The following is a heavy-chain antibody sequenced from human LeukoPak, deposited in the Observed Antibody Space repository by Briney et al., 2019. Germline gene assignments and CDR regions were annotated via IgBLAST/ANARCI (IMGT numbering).Heavy chain of an antibody. Sequence: PSETLSLTCTVSGGSLNSDYWSWIRQPPGKGLEWIGYICHSGGTYYNPSLESRVTVSVDTSKKHFSLKLTSVTAADTAVYYCARVGGFHLQFDPWGQGTLVTVSS. V-gene: IGHV4-59*01. CDR2: ICHSGGT. J-gene: IGHJ5*02. D-gene: IGHD3-16*01. CDR1: GGSLNSDY. CDR3: ARVGGFHLQFDP.